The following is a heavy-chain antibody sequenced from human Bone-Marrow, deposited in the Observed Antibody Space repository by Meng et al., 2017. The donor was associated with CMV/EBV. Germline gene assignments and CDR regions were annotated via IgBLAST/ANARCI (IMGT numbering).Heavy chain of an antibody. D-gene: IGHD3-22*01. CDR3: ARGAWYYDSSGYSAF. V-gene: IGHV4-4*07. CDR1: GGSISSYY. Sequence: VLLHEAAPGLVKPSETLSLPCTVAGGSISSYYWSWIRKPAGKGLEWIGRIYTSGSTNYNPSLKRRVTMSVDTSKNQFSLKLSSVTAADTAVYYCARGAWYYDSSGYSAFWGQGTLVTVSS. CDR2: IYTSGST. J-gene: IGHJ4*02.